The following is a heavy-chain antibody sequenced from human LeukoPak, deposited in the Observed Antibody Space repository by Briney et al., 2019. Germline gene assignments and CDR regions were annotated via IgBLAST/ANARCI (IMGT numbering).Heavy chain of an antibody. CDR1: GGSISSYY. CDR3: ARHNYDFWSGYSPNWFDP. D-gene: IGHD3-3*01. V-gene: IGHV4-59*08. CDR2: IYYSGST. Sequence: SETLSLTCTVSGGSISSYYWSWIRQPPGKGLEWIGYIYYSGSTNYNPSLKSRVTISVDTSKNQFSLKLSSVTAADTAVYYCARHNYDFWSGYSPNWFDPWGQGTLVTVSS. J-gene: IGHJ5*02.